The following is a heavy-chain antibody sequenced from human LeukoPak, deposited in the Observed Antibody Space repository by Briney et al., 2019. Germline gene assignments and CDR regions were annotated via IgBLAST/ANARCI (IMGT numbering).Heavy chain of an antibody. CDR2: IRYDGSNK. J-gene: IGHJ6*03. V-gene: IGHV3-30*02. Sequence: TGGSLRLSCAASGFTFSSYGMHWVRQAPGKGLEWVAFIRYDGSNKYYADSVKGRFTISRDNSKNTLYLQMNSLRAEDTAVYYCAKSPSAVTTGLAYYHYMDVWGKGTTVTISS. CDR3: AKSPSAVTTGLAYYHYMDV. CDR1: GFTFSSYG. D-gene: IGHD4-17*01.